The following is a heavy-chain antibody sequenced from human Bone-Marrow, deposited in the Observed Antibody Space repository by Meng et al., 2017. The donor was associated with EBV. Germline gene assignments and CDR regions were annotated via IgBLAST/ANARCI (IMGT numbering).Heavy chain of an antibody. CDR3: ASSDCSSTSCYPRY. J-gene: IGHJ4*02. CDR2: IYHSGST. CDR1: GGPISSGGYS. Sequence: QLALQGSGSGLVKPSQTLSLTCAVSGGPISSGGYSWSWIRQPPGKGLEWIGYIYHSGSTYYNPSLKSRVTISVDRSKNQFSLKLSSVTAADTAVYYCASSDCSSTSCYPRYWGQGTLVTVSS. V-gene: IGHV4-30-2*01. D-gene: IGHD2-2*01.